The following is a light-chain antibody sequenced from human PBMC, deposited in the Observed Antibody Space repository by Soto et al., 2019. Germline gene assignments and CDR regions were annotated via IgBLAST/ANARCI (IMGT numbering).Light chain of an antibody. V-gene: IGKV3-15*01. CDR3: QQCNNWPRT. CDR2: GAS. Sequence: EIVMTQSPATLSVSPGERATLSCRASQSVSSDLAWYQQKPGQAPRLLIYGASTRATGIPARFGGSGSGTEFALTISSLQSEDFAVYYCQQCNNWPRTFGQGTKVDIK. J-gene: IGKJ1*01. CDR1: QSVSSD.